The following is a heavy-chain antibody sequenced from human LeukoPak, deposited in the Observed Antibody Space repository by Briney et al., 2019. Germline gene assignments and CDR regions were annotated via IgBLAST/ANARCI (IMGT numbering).Heavy chain of an antibody. CDR1: GDNIFTNNVA. CDR2: TYYRSKWSF. D-gene: IGHD6-6*01. Sequence: SQTLSLTCAISGDNIFTNNVAWNWIRQSPSRGLEWLGRTYYRSKWSFDYAVSVKSRITINADTSKNQFSLQLSSVTPEDTAVYYCARGKYTSFDNWGQGTLVTVSS. V-gene: IGHV6-1*01. CDR3: ARGKYTSFDN. J-gene: IGHJ4*02.